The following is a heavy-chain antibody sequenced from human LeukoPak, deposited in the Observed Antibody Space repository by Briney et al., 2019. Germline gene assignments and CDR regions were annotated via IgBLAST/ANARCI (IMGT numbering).Heavy chain of an antibody. Sequence: PGGSLRLSCAASGFTFSSYSMNWVRQAPGKGLEWVSSISSSSSYIYYADSVKGRFTISRDNAKNSLYLQMNSLRAEDTAVYCCARARGALGHFDYWGQGTLVTVSS. J-gene: IGHJ4*02. D-gene: IGHD7-27*01. CDR2: ISSSSSYI. V-gene: IGHV3-21*01. CDR1: GFTFSSYS. CDR3: ARARGALGHFDY.